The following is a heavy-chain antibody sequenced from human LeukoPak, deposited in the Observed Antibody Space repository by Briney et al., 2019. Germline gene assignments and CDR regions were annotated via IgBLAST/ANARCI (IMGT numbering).Heavy chain of an antibody. Sequence: SETLSLTCTVSGCSISSGSYYWSWLRQPAGKGLEWIGRIYTSGSTNYNPSLKSLITISVDTSKNQFSLKLSSVTAADTAVYYCARDGWDYGDFRFWGQGTLVTVSS. CDR3: ARDGWDYGDFRF. CDR1: GCSISSGSYY. J-gene: IGHJ4*02. D-gene: IGHD4-17*01. V-gene: IGHV4-61*02. CDR2: IYTSGST.